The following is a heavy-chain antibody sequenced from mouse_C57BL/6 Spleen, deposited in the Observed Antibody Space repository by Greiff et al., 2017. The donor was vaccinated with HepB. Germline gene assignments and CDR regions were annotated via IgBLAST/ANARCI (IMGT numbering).Heavy chain of an antibody. CDR3: ARSDYYGSSLYYYAMDY. CDR2: INPNNGGT. J-gene: IGHJ4*01. CDR1: GYTFTDYN. Sequence: EVQLQQSGPELVKPGASVKIPCKASGYTFTDYNMDWVKQSHGKSLEWIGDINPNNGGTIYNQKFKGKATLTVDTSSSTAYMELRSLTSEDTAVYYCARSDYYGSSLYYYAMDYWGQGTSVTVSS. V-gene: IGHV1-18*01. D-gene: IGHD1-1*01.